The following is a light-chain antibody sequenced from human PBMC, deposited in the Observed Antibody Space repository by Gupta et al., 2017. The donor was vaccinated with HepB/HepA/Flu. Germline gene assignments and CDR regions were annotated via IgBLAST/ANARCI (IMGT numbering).Light chain of an antibody. V-gene: IGKV2-28*01. CDR1: QSPLHSNGYNF. CDR3: MQGLQTPLS. J-gene: IGKJ4*01. CDR2: LGS. Sequence: DIVVTQSPLSLPVTPGEAASISCNSSQSPLHSNGYNFLDWYVQKPGQSPQLLIYLGSNRASGVPDRFSGSGSGTDFTLKISRVEAEDVGVYYCMQGLQTPLSVGGGSKVEIK.